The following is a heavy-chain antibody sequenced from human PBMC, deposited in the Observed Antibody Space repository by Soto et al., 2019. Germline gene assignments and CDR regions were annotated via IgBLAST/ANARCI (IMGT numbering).Heavy chain of an antibody. V-gene: IGHV3-49*03. CDR2: IRSKAYGGTT. CDR1: GFTFGDYA. Sequence: PGGSLRLSCTASGFTFGDYAMSWFRQAPGKGLEWVGFIRSKAYGGTTEYAASVKGRFTISRDDSKSIAYLQMNSLKTEDTAVYYCTRDPRYSSGWTDYWGQGTLATVSS. CDR3: TRDPRYSSGWTDY. D-gene: IGHD6-19*01. J-gene: IGHJ4*02.